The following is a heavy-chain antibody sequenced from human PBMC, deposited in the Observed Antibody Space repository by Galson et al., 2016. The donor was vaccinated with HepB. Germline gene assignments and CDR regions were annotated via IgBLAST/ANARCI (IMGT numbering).Heavy chain of an antibody. J-gene: IGHJ3*02. D-gene: IGHD3-10*01. V-gene: IGHV3-21*01. CDR3: SSNLVLGPYYYDPGSFEDDAFDM. CDR1: GFTFNNYG. Sequence: SLRLSCAASGFTFNNYGMTWVRQAPGKGLEWVSSISSSSTYIYYADSVNGRSTISRDNAKTSLYLQMSSLRAEDTAVYYCSSNLVLGPYYYDPGSFEDDAFDMWGQGTMVTVPS. CDR2: ISSSSTYI.